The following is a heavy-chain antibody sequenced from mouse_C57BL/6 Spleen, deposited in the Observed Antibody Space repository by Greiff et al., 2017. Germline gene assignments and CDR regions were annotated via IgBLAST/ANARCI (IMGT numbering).Heavy chain of an antibody. D-gene: IGHD1-1*01. CDR3: ARSTTVVATDAMDY. J-gene: IGHJ4*01. CDR1: GYTFTSYW. CDR2: IYPGSGST. Sequence: QVQLKQPGAELVKPGASVKMSCKASGYTFTSYWITWVKQRPGQGLEWIGDIYPGSGSTNYNEKFKSKATLTVDTSSSTAYMQLSSLTSEDSAVYYCARSTTVVATDAMDYWGQGTSVTVSS. V-gene: IGHV1-55*01.